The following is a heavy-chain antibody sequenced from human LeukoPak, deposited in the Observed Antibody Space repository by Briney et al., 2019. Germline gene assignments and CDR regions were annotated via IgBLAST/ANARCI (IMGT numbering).Heavy chain of an antibody. CDR2: INPNSGGT. CDR3: ARDSSSGWYDSDY. CDR1: GYTFTGYY. Sequence: ASVKVSCKASGYTFTGYYMHWVRQAPGQGLEWMGWINPNSGGTNYARKFQGRVTMTRDTSISTAYMELSRLRSDDTAVYYCARDSSSGWYDSDYWGQGTLVTVSS. D-gene: IGHD6-19*01. J-gene: IGHJ4*02. V-gene: IGHV1-2*02.